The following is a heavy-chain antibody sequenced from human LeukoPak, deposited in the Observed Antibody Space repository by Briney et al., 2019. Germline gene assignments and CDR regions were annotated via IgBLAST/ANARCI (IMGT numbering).Heavy chain of an antibody. D-gene: IGHD6-13*01. CDR2: IWYDGSNK. CDR1: GLTFSSYG. Sequence: GGSLRLSCAASGLTFSSYGMHWVRQAPGKGLEWVAVIWYDGSNKYYADSVKGRFTISRDNSKNTLYLQMNSLRAEDTAVYYCARDTSGVAAGANWFDPWGQGTLVTVSS. CDR3: ARDTSGVAAGANWFDP. V-gene: IGHV3-33*01. J-gene: IGHJ5*02.